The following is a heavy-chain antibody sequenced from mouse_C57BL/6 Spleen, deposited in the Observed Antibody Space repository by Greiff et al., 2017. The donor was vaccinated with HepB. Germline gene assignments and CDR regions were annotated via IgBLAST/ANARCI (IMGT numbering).Heavy chain of an antibody. Sequence: QVQLKQSGPELVKPGASVKISCKASGYTFTDYYINWVKQRPGQGLEWIGWIFPGSGSTYYNEKFKGKATLTVDKSSSTAYMLLSSLTSEDSAVYFCARPYYYGSSPAWFAYWGQGTLVTVSA. CDR1: GYTFTDYY. CDR3: ARPYYYGSSPAWFAY. J-gene: IGHJ3*01. CDR2: IFPGSGST. D-gene: IGHD1-1*01. V-gene: IGHV1-75*01.